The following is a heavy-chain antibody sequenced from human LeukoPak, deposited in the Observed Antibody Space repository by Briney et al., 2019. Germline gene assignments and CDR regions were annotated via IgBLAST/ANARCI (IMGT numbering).Heavy chain of an antibody. CDR2: IIPIFGTA. CDR1: GGTFSSYA. CDR3: ARGKYREAAESFDY. V-gene: IGHV1-69*13. D-gene: IGHD2-2*01. J-gene: IGHJ4*02. Sequence: SVKVSCKASGGTFSSYAISWVRQAPGQGLEWMGGIIPIFGTANYAQKFQGRVTITADESTSTAYMELSSLRSEDTAVYSCARGKYREAAESFDYWGQGTLVTVSS.